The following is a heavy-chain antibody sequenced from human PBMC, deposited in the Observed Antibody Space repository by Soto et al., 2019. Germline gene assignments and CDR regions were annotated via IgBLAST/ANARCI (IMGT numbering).Heavy chain of an antibody. J-gene: IGHJ4*02. V-gene: IGHV4-4*07. CDR3: AGGAAADYFDY. Sequence: SETLSLTCTVSSGSISPYYWSWIRQPAGKGLEWIGRIYSSGSTLYNPSLKSRVTMSVDTSKNQFSLKLSSVTAADTAVYYCAGGAAADYFDYWGKGTLVTVSS. CDR1: SGSISPYY. D-gene: IGHD6-13*01. CDR2: IYSSGST.